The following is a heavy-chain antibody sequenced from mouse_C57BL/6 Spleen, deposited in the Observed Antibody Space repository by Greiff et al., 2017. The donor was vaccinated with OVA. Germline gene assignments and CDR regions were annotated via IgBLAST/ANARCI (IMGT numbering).Heavy chain of an antibody. CDR1: GYTFTSYW. D-gene: IGHD2-5*01. CDR2: IDPSDSYT. V-gene: IGHV1-50*01. CDR3: VRGPYYSNSPWFAY. Sequence: QVQLKQPGAELVKPGASVKLSCKASGYTFTSYWMQWVKQRPGQGLEWIGEIDPSDSYTNYNQKFKGKATLTVDTSSSTAYMQLSSLTSEDSAVYYCVRGPYYSNSPWFAYWGQGTLVTVSA. J-gene: IGHJ3*01.